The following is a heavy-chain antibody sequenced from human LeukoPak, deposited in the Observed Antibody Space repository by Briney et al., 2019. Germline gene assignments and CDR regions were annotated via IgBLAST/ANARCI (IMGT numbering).Heavy chain of an antibody. V-gene: IGHV3-20*04. D-gene: IGHD6-19*01. CDR3: ARGVSATASVAAES. CDR2: INWNGGST. CDR1: GFTFDDYG. Sequence: GGSLRLSCAASGFTFDDYGMSWVRQAPGKGLEWVSGINWNGGSTGYADSVKGRFIISRDNAKNSLYLQMNSLRAEDTALYYCARGVSATASVAAESWGQGTLVTVSS. J-gene: IGHJ5*02.